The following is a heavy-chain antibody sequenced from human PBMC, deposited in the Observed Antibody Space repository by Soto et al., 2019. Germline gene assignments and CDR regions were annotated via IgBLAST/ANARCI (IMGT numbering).Heavy chain of an antibody. V-gene: IGHV3-23*01. D-gene: IGHD4-17*01. CDR3: AKDRGLRRFDY. J-gene: IGHJ4*02. CDR2: ISGSAGNT. CDR1: GFTFSSYA. Sequence: PGGSLRLSCAASGFTFSSYAMAWVRQAPGEGLEWVSGISGSAGNTYYADSVKGRFTISRDNSKNTLYLQMSSLRAEDTAVYYCAKDRGLRRFDYRGQGTLVTVSS.